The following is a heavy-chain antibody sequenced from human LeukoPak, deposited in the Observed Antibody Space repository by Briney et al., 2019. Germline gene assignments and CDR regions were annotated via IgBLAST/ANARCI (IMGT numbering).Heavy chain of an antibody. D-gene: IGHD3-10*02. CDR3: ARGSRITMIGGDAFDI. V-gene: IGHV4-4*07. CDR2: IYTSGST. CDR1: GDSISSYY. J-gene: IGHJ3*02. Sequence: SETLSPTCTVSGDSISSYYWSWIRQPAGKGLEWIGRIYTSGSTNYNPSLKSRVTISVDTSKNQFSLKLSSVTAADTAVYYCARGSRITMIGGDAFDIWGQGTMVTVSS.